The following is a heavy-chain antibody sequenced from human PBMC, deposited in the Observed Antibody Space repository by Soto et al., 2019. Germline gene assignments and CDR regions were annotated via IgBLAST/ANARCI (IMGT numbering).Heavy chain of an antibody. D-gene: IGHD6-19*01. Sequence: SETLSLTCTVSGGSISSSSYYWGWIRQPPGKGLEWIGSIYYSGSTYYNPSLKSRVTISVDTSKNQFSLKLSSVTAADTAVYYCARPARYSSRSGFGYWGQGTLVTVSS. CDR1: GGSISSSSYY. J-gene: IGHJ4*02. CDR2: IYYSGST. V-gene: IGHV4-39*01. CDR3: ARPARYSSRSGFGY.